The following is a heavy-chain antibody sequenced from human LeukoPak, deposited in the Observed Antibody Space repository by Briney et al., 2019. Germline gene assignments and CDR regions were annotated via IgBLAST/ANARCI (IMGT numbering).Heavy chain of an antibody. CDR3: VASYGGYVLDY. Sequence: SETLSLTCTVSGGSIGSYHWNWIRQPSGKGLEWIGIVFNNGGTKHNPSLKSRVAISVDTSKNQFALKLTSVTAADTAVYYCVASYGGYVLDYWGQGALVIASS. D-gene: IGHD5-12*01. CDR2: VFNNGGT. J-gene: IGHJ4*02. V-gene: IGHV4-59*01. CDR1: GGSIGSYH.